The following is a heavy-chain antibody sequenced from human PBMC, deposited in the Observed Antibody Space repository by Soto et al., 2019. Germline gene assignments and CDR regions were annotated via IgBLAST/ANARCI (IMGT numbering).Heavy chain of an antibody. CDR2: IDPKNGDT. Sequence: QVQLVQSGAEVKEPGASVKVSCKASGYTFTAFWIHWVRQAPGQGPEWVARIDPKNGDTKYARVLEARITVTSQASTSTVSMEISSLRSDDTAFYFCVRDRPHAWFAPWGQGTLVTVSS. CDR1: GYTFTAFW. V-gene: IGHV1-46*01. J-gene: IGHJ5*02. CDR3: VRDRPHAWFAP.